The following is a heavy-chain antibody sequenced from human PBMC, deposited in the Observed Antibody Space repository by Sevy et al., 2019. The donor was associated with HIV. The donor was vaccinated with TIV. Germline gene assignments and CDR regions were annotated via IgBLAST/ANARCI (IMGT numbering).Heavy chain of an antibody. V-gene: IGHV3-33*01. D-gene: IGHD3-22*01. J-gene: IGHJ4*02. CDR3: ARGGYYYDNAAYYALDS. CDR1: GFTFSNYA. CDR2: IWSDGAYQ. Sequence: GGSLTLSCAATGFTFSNYAMHWVRHAPGKGMEWVAIIWSDGAYQYHGDSVKGRFTISRDNSKNTLYLQMNNVRVEDTAVYYCARGGYYYDNAAYYALDSWGQGTLVTVSS.